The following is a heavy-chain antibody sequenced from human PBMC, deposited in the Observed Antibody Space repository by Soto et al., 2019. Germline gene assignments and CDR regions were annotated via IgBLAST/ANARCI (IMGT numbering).Heavy chain of an antibody. J-gene: IGHJ4*02. CDR1: GFIFTNSP. Sequence: QVQLVESGGGVVQPGGSLRLSCVASGFIFTNSPIHWVRQRPGKGPEWVAVISGDGIKATYADSVKGLFTITRDKFKDTAYLQLSSLTPADTAVYHCARDSGEDGHEYDTFDLWGQGTLVTVSS. CDR3: ARDSGEDGHEYDTFDL. D-gene: IGHD3-22*01. CDR2: ISGDGIKA. V-gene: IGHV3-30-3*01.